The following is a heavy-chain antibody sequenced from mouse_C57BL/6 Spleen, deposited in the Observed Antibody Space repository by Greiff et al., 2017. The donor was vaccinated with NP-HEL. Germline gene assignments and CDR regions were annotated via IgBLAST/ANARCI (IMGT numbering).Heavy chain of an antibody. J-gene: IGHJ3*01. V-gene: IGHV1-15*01. CDR3: TAYYSNYGGFAY. Sequence: VQLQQSGAELVRPGASVTLSCKASGYTFTDYEMHWVKQTPVHGLEWIGAIDPETGGTAYNQKFKGKAILTADKSSSTAYMELRSLTSEDSAVYYGTAYYSNYGGFAYWGQGTLVTVSA. CDR2: IDPETGGT. D-gene: IGHD2-5*01. CDR1: GYTFTDYE.